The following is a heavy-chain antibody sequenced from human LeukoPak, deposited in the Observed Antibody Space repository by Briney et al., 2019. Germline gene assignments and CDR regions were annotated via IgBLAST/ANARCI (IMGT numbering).Heavy chain of an antibody. V-gene: IGHV4-39*01. J-gene: IGHJ4*02. CDR2: IYYGGST. CDR3: ALTGGYSYGSIDY. D-gene: IGHD5-18*01. Sequence: PSETLSLTCTVSGGSISSVGYYWGWIRQPPGKGLECIGSIYYGGSTYYNPSLKSRVTISVDTSKNQFSLKVSSVTAADTAVYYCALTGGYSYGSIDYWGQGTLVTVSS. CDR1: GGSISSVGYY.